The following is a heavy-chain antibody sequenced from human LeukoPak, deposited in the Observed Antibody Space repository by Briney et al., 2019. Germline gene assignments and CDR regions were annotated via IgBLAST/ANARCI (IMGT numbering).Heavy chain of an antibody. CDR3: ARGVPEGLRLGELSLSHFYYYYYYMDV. CDR2: ISAYNGNT. V-gene: IGHV1-18*01. J-gene: IGHJ6*03. D-gene: IGHD3-16*02. CDR1: GYTFSSYG. Sequence: ASVKVSCKASGYTFSSYGISWVRQATGQGLDWMGWISAYNGNTTYAQKFQGRVTMTTDTSTSTAYMELRSLRSDDTAVYYCARGVPEGLRLGELSLSHFYYYYYYMDVWGKGTTVTVSS.